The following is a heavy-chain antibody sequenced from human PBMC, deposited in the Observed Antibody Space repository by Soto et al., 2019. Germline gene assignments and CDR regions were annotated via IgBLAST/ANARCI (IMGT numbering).Heavy chain of an antibody. J-gene: IGHJ4*02. Sequence: GGSLRLSCAASGLTFSTYAMSWVRQAPGKGLEWVSGISGSGGTTYYADSVKGRFTISRDNSKNTLYLQMNSLRAEDTAVYYCAKGDYSSAWDYWGQGTLVTVSS. CDR1: GLTFSTYA. D-gene: IGHD6-19*01. V-gene: IGHV3-23*01. CDR2: ISGSGGTT. CDR3: AKGDYSSAWDY.